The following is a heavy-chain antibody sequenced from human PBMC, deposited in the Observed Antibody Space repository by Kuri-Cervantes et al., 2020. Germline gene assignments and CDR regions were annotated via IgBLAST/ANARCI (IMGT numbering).Heavy chain of an antibody. D-gene: IGHD2-2*01. Sequence: SETLSLTCVVSGYSISSGYYWGWIRQSPGKGLEWIGSIHYSGRTYYNMSLKSRVILSVDMSSNQFSLKLDSVTAADTAVYYCARDGISSAILVGWGQGTLVTVSS. CDR3: ARDGISSAILVG. CDR1: GYSISSGYY. CDR2: IHYSGRT. V-gene: IGHV4-38-2*02. J-gene: IGHJ4*02.